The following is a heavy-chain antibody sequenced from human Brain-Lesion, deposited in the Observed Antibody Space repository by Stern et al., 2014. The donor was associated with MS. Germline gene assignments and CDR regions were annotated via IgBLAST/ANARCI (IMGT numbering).Heavy chain of an antibody. CDR1: GFTFSNYG. CDR3: VKDGLVGATTLGY. J-gene: IGHJ4*02. Sequence: VHLVESGGGVVQPGRSLRLSCAASGFTFSNYGMHWVRQAPGKGLEWVAVISHDESHKYYADSVKGRFTISRDISKNTLYLQMNSLRPEDTAVYYCVKDGLVGATTLGYWGQGTLVTVSS. CDR2: ISHDESHK. V-gene: IGHV3-30*18. D-gene: IGHD1-26*01.